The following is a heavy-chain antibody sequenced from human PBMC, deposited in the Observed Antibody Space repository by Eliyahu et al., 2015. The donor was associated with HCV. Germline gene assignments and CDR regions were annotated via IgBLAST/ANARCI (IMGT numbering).Heavy chain of an antibody. D-gene: IGHD3-22*01. J-gene: IGHJ4*02. CDR2: IYYSGST. Sequence: SWIRQPPGKGLEWIGYIYYSGSTNYNPSLKSRVTISVDTSKNQFSLKLSSVTAADTAVYYCARGGRKWYDSSGRYFDYWGQGTLVTVSS. CDR3: ARGGRKWYDSSGRYFDY. V-gene: IGHV4-59*01.